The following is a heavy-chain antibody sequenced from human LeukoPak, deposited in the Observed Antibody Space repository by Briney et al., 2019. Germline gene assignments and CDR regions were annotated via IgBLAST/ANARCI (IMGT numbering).Heavy chain of an antibody. D-gene: IGHD1-1*01. CDR3: AREAGTGTVLV. V-gene: IGHV4-39*07. J-gene: IGHJ4*02. CDR1: GGSISSSSYY. Sequence: SEALSLTCTVSGGSISSSSYYWGWIRQPPGKGLEWIGSIYYSGSTYYNPSLKSRVTISVDTSKNQFSLKLSSVTAADTAVYYCAREAGTGTVLVWGQGTLVTVSS. CDR2: IYYSGST.